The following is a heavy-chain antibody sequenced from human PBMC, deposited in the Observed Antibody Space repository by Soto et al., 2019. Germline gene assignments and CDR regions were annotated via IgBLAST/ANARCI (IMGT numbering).Heavy chain of an antibody. CDR2: IYYRSKWYN. D-gene: IGHD4-17*01. J-gene: IGHJ6*03. V-gene: IGHV6-1*01. CDR3: ARSPTVTTLYYYYYVDV. Sequence: SQTLSLTCAISGDSVSSNSAAWNWIRQSPSRGLEWLGRIYYRSKWYNDYAVSVKSRITINPDTSENQFSLQLNSVTPEDTAVYYCARSPTVTTLYYYYYVDVWGKGTTVTVSS. CDR1: GDSVSSNSAA.